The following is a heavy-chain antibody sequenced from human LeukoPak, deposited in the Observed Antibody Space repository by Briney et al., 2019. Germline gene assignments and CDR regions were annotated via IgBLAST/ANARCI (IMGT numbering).Heavy chain of an antibody. CDR3: ARVGGDYVSRAFDI. Sequence: GGTLRLSCAASGFTFSSYSMNWVRHAPARGLGWVSFISSNSSGIYYADSVKGRFTISRDNAKNSLYLQMNSLRAEDTAVYYCARVGGDYVSRAFDIWGQGTMVTVSS. D-gene: IGHD3-16*01. J-gene: IGHJ3*02. CDR2: ISSNSSGI. V-gene: IGHV3-48*04. CDR1: GFTFSSYS.